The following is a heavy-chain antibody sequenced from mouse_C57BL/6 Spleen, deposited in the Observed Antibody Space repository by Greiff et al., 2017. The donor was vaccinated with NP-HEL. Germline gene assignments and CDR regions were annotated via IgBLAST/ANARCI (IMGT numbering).Heavy chain of an antibody. Sequence: VQLQQSGPELVKPGASVKISCKASGYSFTSYYIHWVKQRPGQGLEWIGWIYPGSGNTKYNEKFKGKATLTADTSSSTAYMQLSSLTSEDSAVYYCARGANWGYYFDYWGQGTTLTVSS. CDR3: ARGANWGYYFDY. V-gene: IGHV1-66*01. CDR1: GYSFTSYY. D-gene: IGHD4-1*01. J-gene: IGHJ2*01. CDR2: IYPGSGNT.